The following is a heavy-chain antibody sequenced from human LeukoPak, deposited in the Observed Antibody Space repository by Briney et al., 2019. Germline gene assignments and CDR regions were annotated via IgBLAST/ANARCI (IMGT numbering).Heavy chain of an antibody. CDR3: AGGESAVPGKPPLDY. D-gene: IGHD6-19*01. CDR2: IYYSGST. J-gene: IGHJ4*02. V-gene: IGHV4-59*01. Sequence: SSETLSLTCTVSGDSISGYYWSWIRQPPGKGLEWIGYIYYSGSTNYNPSLKSRVTISVDTSKNHFSLKLSSVTAADTAVYYCAGGESAVPGKPPLDYWGQGTLVTVSS. CDR1: GDSISGYY.